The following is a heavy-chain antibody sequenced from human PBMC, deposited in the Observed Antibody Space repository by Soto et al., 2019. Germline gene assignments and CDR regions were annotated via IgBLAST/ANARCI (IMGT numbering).Heavy chain of an antibody. CDR3: AQVPRYTVTPPDDY. Sequence: QPGGSLRLSCVGSGFTFGSYGIHWVRQAPGKGLEWVAVISYDGTNKYYTASVKGRFTISRDNSKNTLFLQMNSLRAEDTAVYYCAQVPRYTVTPPDDYWGQGTLVTVSS. CDR1: GFTFGSYG. V-gene: IGHV3-30*18. J-gene: IGHJ4*02. D-gene: IGHD4-17*01. CDR2: ISYDGTNK.